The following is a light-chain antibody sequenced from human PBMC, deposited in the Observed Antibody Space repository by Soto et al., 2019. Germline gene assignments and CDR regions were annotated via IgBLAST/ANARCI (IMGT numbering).Light chain of an antibody. CDR3: QQRRAWPRV. J-gene: IGKJ4*01. CDR1: QSVGTY. Sequence: EIVLTQSPATLSLSPGERATLSCRASQSVGTYLVWYQQKPGQAPRLLIYDASKRDIGIPDRFSVSGSWTDFTLTISSLEPGDSAVYYCQQRRAWPRVFGGGTRME. CDR2: DAS. V-gene: IGKV3-11*01.